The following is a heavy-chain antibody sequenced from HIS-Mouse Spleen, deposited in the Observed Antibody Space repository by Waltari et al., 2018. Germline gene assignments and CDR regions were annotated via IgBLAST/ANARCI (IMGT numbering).Heavy chain of an antibody. CDR2: IYYSGST. V-gene: IGHV4-39*07. CDR3: AREIPYSSSWYDWYFDL. D-gene: IGHD6-13*01. CDR1: GFTFSSYA. J-gene: IGHJ2*01. Sequence: QVQLVESGGGVVQPGRSLRRSCAASGFTFSSYAMHWIRQPPGKGLEWIGSIYYSGSTYYNPSLKSRVTISVDTSKNQFSLKLSSVTAADTAVYYCAREIPYSSSWYDWYFDLWGRGTLVTVSS.